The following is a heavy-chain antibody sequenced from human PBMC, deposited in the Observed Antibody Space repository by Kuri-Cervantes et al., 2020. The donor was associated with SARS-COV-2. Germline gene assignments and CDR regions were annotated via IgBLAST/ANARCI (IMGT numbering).Heavy chain of an antibody. CDR3: ARNWGRYYFDY. D-gene: IGHD7-27*01. CDR2: ISYSGST. Sequence: ESLKISCTVSGGSISSYYWSWIRQPPGKGLEWIGYISYSGSTYYNPSLKSRVTISVDTSKNQFSLKLSSVTAADTAVYYCARNWGRYYFDYWGQGTLVTVSS. CDR1: GGSISSYY. V-gene: IGHV4-59*04. J-gene: IGHJ4*02.